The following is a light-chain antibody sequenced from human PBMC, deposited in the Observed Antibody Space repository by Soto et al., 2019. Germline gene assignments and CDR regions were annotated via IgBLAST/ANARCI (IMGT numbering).Light chain of an antibody. V-gene: IGKV3D-15*01. CDR1: QSVSSN. CDR2: DIS. J-gene: IGKJ4*01. Sequence: EIVLTQSPATLSLSPGDRATLSCSASQSVSSNLAWYQQKPSQAPSLLIYDISARATGIPTRFSGSGSGREFTLTISSLQSEDFAVYYCQQYNGWPLTFGGGTKVDIK. CDR3: QQYNGWPLT.